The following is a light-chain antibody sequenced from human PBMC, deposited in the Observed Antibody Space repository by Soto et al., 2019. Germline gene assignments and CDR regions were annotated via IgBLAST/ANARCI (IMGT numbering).Light chain of an antibody. Sequence: EFVLTQSPGTLSLSPGERATLSCRASQSVSSSYLAWYQQKPGQAPRLLIYGASSRATGIPDRFSGGGSGTDFTLTISRLEPEDFAVYYCQQYGSSPPYTFGQGTKVDIK. CDR2: GAS. V-gene: IGKV3-20*01. CDR3: QQYGSSPPYT. J-gene: IGKJ2*01. CDR1: QSVSSSY.